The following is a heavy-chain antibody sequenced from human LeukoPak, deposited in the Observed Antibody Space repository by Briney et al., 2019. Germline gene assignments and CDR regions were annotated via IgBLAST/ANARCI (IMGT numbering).Heavy chain of an antibody. V-gene: IGHV3-30*18. Sequence: GGSLRLSCAASGFTFSSYGMHWVLQAPGKGLEWVAVISYDGSNKYCADSVKGRFTISRDNSKNTLYLQMNSLRAEDTAVYYCAKDLGGTTVTTLFDYWGQGTLVTVSS. D-gene: IGHD4-17*01. J-gene: IGHJ4*02. CDR1: GFTFSSYG. CDR2: ISYDGSNK. CDR3: AKDLGGTTVTTLFDY.